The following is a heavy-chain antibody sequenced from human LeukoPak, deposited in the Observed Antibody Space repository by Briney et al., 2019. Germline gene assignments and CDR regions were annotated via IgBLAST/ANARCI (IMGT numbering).Heavy chain of an antibody. CDR3: ARHVLASNSGYDPGDY. J-gene: IGHJ4*02. V-gene: IGHV5-51*01. CDR2: IYPGDSDT. CDR1: GYSFTSYW. Sequence: GESLKISCKGSGYSFTSYWIGWVRQMPGKGLEWMGIIYPGDSDTRYSPSFQGQVTISADKSISTAYLQWSSLKASDTAMYYCARHVLASNSGYDPGDYWGQGTLVTVSS. D-gene: IGHD5-12*01.